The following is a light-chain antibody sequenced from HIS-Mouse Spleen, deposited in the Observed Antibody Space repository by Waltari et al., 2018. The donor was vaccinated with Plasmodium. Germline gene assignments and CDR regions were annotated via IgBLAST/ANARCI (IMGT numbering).Light chain of an antibody. Sequence: DIVMTQSPLSLPVTPGEPASISCRSSQSLLPSNRYNFLDWYLQKPGQSPQLLIYLGSNRASGVPDRFSGSGSGTDFTLKISRVEAEDVGVYYCMQALQTPWTFGQGTKVEIK. CDR2: LGS. CDR1: QSLLPSNRYNF. V-gene: IGKV2-28*01. CDR3: MQALQTPWT. J-gene: IGKJ1*01.